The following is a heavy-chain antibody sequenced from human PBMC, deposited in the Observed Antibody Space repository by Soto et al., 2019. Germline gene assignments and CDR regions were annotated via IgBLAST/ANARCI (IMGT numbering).Heavy chain of an antibody. CDR3: ASSYSGYLDN. J-gene: IGHJ4*02. Sequence: KSSETLSLTCTVSGDSMSSGAYYWNWTRQHPGKGLEWIGYIYYSGNTYYNPSLKSRIVISVDTSKNQFSLNLGSVTAADTAIYYCASSYSGYLDNWGRGALVTVSS. CDR2: IYYSGNT. V-gene: IGHV4-31*03. D-gene: IGHD3-22*01. CDR1: GDSMSSGAYY.